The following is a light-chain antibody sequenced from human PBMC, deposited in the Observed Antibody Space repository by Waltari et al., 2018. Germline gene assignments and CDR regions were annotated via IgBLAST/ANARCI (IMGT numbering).Light chain of an antibody. V-gene: IGKV3-15*01. CDR1: QSVSSN. Sequence: EIVMTQSPATLSVSPGERATLPCRASQSVSSNLAWYQQKPGQAPRRLIYGASTRAPGIPSRFSGSGSGTEFTLTISSMQSEDFAVYYCQQYNNWPPYTFGQGTKLEIK. CDR2: GAS. CDR3: QQYNNWPPYT. J-gene: IGKJ2*01.